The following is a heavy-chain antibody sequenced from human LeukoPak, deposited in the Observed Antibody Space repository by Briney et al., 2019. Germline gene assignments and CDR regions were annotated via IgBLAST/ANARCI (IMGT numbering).Heavy chain of an antibody. J-gene: IGHJ3*02. CDR2: IYYSGST. V-gene: IGHV4-30-4*08. CDR1: GGSISSGGYY. CDR3: ARARYYDSSGYYYVPDAFDI. Sequence: SETLSLTCTVSGGSISSGGYYWSWIRQPPGKGLEWIGYIYYSGSTYYNPSLKSRVTISVDTSKNQFSLKLSSVTAADTAVYYCARARYYDSSGYYYVPDAFDIWGQGTMVTVSS. D-gene: IGHD3-22*01.